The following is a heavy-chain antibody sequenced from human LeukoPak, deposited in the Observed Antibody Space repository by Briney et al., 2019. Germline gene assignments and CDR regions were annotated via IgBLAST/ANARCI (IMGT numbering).Heavy chain of an antibody. J-gene: IGHJ5*02. V-gene: IGHV1-2*02. CDR2: IDPNSGGT. D-gene: IGHD4-11*01. Sequence: ASVKASCKVSGYTFTAYYMHWVRQAPGQGLEWMGRIDPNSGGTIYVHKFQGRVAMTRDTSISTAYMELSRLTSDDTAVYYCARTPDYSVTTWGQGTLVTVSS. CDR3: ARTPDYSVTT. CDR1: GYTFTAYY.